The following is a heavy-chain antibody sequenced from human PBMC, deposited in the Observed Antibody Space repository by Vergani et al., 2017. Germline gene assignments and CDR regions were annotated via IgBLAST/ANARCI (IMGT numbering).Heavy chain of an antibody. CDR3: ARARCIETCYMSNWLDS. J-gene: IGHJ5*01. CDR1: GFSFNSYW. D-gene: IGHD3-16*02. CDR2: IKSDGSIT. Sequence: DVHLAESGGGLFQPGGSLRLSCSASGFSFNSYWMHWVRQVPGKGILLVSRIKSDGSITAYADSVKGRFTISRDNAQNTLYLQMNSLRGEDTGVYYCARARCIETCYMSNWLDSWGQGTLVTVSS. V-gene: IGHV3-74*03.